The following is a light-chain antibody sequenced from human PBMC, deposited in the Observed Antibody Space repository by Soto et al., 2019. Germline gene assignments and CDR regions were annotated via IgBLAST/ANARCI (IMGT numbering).Light chain of an antibody. V-gene: IGKV1-5*03. CDR1: QSISSW. CDR3: QYYNNYSWT. CDR2: KTS. J-gene: IGKJ1*01. Sequence: DIQLTQSPSTLSASVGDRVTITCRASQSISSWLAWYQQKPGKAPKFLIYKTSNLESGVPSRFSGSGSGTKFPLTTSSLRPDDFATYYCQYYNNYSWTFGQGTKGETK.